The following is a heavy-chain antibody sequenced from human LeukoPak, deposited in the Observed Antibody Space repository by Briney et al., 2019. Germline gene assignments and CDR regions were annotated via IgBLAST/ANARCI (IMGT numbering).Heavy chain of an antibody. CDR2: IYYIGST. D-gene: IGHD3-22*01. Sequence: PSETLSLTCTVSGGSISSSSYYWGWIRQPPGKGLEWIGSIYYIGSTYYNPSLKSRVTISVDTSKNQFSLKLSSVTAADTAVYYCARHNPDSSGYFDYWGQGTLVTVSS. CDR3: ARHNPDSSGYFDY. J-gene: IGHJ4*02. V-gene: IGHV4-39*01. CDR1: GGSISSSSYY.